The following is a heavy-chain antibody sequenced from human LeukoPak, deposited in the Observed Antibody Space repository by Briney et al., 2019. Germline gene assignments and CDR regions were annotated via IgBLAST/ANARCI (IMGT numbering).Heavy chain of an antibody. CDR2: ISSSSSYI. CDR1: GFTFSSYS. J-gene: IGHJ4*01. CDR3: AQGTVHDSSGPSY. V-gene: IGHV3-21*01. Sequence: SGGSLRLSCAASGFTFSSYSMNWVRQAPGKGLEWVSSISSSSSYIYYADSVKGRFTISRDNAKNSLYLQMNSLRAEDTAVYYCAQGTVHDSSGPSYWGQGTLVTVSS. D-gene: IGHD3-22*01.